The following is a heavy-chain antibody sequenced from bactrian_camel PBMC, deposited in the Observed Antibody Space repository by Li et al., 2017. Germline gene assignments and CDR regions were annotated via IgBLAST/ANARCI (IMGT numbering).Heavy chain of an antibody. D-gene: IGHD4*01. CDR2: IKTGGRGT. Sequence: VQLVESGGGLVQPGGSLRLSCDASDSTFSLYDMSWVRQAPGKGLEWVSGIKTGGRGTYYADFVKGRFTIPRDNAKNTLYLQLNSLKAEDSAVYYCAKSHIPLASHEYDLPGSWGQGTQVTVS. CDR1: DSTFSLYD. J-gene: IGHJ4*01. V-gene: IGHV3S40*01. CDR3: AKSHIPLASHEYDLPGS.